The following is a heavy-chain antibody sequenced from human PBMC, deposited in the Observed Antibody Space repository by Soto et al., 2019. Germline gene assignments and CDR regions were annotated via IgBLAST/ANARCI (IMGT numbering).Heavy chain of an antibody. J-gene: IGHJ5*02. CDR2: IYYSGST. Sequence: SETLSLTCTVSGGSISSGGYYWSWIRQHPGKGLEWIGYIYYSGSTNYNPSLKSRVTISVDTSKNQFSLKLSSVTAADTAVYYCARGYCSSTSCRRKYKWFDPWGQGALVTVSS. CDR1: GGSISSGGYY. CDR3: ARGYCSSTSCRRKYKWFDP. D-gene: IGHD2-2*01. V-gene: IGHV4-31*03.